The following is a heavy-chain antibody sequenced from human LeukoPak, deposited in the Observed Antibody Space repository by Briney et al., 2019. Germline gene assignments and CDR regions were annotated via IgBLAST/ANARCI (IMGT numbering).Heavy chain of an antibody. CDR1: GFPFSSYG. V-gene: IGHV3-30*02. CDR2: VQNDGNNK. J-gene: IGHJ5*02. Sequence: VQPGGSLRLSCAASGFPFSSYGMHWVRQAPGKGLEWVAFVQNDGNNKYYRDSVKGRFTISRDNSENMLYLQMNSLRAEDTALYYCAKGYSNGYSGSWGQGTLVTVSS. D-gene: IGHD5-18*01. CDR3: AKGYSNGYSGS.